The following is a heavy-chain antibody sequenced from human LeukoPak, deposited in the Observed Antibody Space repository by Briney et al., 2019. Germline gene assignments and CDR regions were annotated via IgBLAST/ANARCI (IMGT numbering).Heavy chain of an antibody. D-gene: IGHD1-26*01. CDR2: IYHSGNT. J-gene: IGHJ4*02. CDR1: GDSITNSY. V-gene: IGHV4-59*01. Sequence: SETLSLTCTVSGDSITNSYWSWIRQPPGKGLEWIGYIYHSGNTNYNPSLKSRVTISLDTPQNQLSLKLSSVSDADTAVYYCATAEWEYFYFDSWGQGALVAVSS. CDR3: ATAEWEYFYFDS.